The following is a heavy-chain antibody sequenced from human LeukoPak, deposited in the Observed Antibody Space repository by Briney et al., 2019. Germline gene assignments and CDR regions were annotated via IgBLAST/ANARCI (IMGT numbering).Heavy chain of an antibody. D-gene: IGHD2-8*01. CDR2: INPNSGGT. CDR3: ARVMTERGSCTNGVCYKLGYYYYMDV. CDR1: GYTFTGYY. V-gene: IGHV1-2*02. Sequence: ASVKVSCKASGYTFTGYYMHWVRQAPGQGLEWMGWINPNSGGTNYAQKFQGRVTMTRDTSISTAYMELSRLRTDDTAVYYCARVMTERGSCTNGVCYKLGYYYYMDVWGKGTTVTVSS. J-gene: IGHJ6*03.